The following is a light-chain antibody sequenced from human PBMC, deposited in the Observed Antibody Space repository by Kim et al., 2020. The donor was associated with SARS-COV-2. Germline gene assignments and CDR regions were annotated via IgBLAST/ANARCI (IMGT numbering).Light chain of an antibody. CDR2: YDS. V-gene: IGLV3-21*04. J-gene: IGLJ3*02. CDR3: QVWDSSSDHPV. CDR1: NIGSKS. Sequence: APGKTVRITWGGNNIGSKSVHWYQQKPGQAPVLVIYYDSDRPSGIPERFSGSNSGNTATLTISRVEAGDEADYYCQVWDSSSDHPVFGGGTKLTVL.